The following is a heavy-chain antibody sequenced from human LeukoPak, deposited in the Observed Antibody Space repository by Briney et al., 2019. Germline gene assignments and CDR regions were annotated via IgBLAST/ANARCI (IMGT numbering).Heavy chain of an antibody. D-gene: IGHD5-12*01. CDR3: ARDWDSGYDTYYFDY. CDR1: GFTFSSYA. J-gene: IGHJ4*02. V-gene: IGHV3-23*01. Sequence: GGSLRLSCAASGFTFSSYAMNWVRQAPGKGLEWVSTISGSGDSTYYADSVKGRFTISRDNSKNTLYLQMNSLRAEDTAVYYCARDWDSGYDTYYFDYWGQGTLVTVSS. CDR2: ISGSGDST.